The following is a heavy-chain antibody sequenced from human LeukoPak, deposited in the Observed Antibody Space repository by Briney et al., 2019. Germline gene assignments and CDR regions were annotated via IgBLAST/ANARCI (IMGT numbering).Heavy chain of an antibody. CDR3: ARGRYCSADICTGGDSFDI. Sequence: SETLSLTSTVSGGSISNYYWSWIRQPAGKGLEWIGRKYARGSSNYNPPVQSRVTMSVDTSKNQFSLKLRSVTAADTAVYYCARGRYCSADICTGGDSFDIWGQGTMVSVSP. J-gene: IGHJ3*02. D-gene: IGHD2-15*01. CDR2: KYARGSS. CDR1: GGSISNYY. V-gene: IGHV4-4*07.